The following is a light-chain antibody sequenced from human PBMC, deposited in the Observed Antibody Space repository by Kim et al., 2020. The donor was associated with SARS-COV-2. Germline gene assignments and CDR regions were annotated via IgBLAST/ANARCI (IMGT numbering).Light chain of an antibody. CDR2: DVV. CDR1: HRIASDF. Sequence: SPADVATLSCRASHRIASDFLAWYQHKPGQAPRLLIFDVVIRATGIPDRFSGSGSVTDFTLTISRLEPEDSAVYYCQHYGDSPGTFGQGTKVDIK. V-gene: IGKV3-20*01. CDR3: QHYGDSPGT. J-gene: IGKJ1*01.